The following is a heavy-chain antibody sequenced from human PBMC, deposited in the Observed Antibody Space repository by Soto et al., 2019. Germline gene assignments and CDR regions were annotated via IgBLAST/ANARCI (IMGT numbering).Heavy chain of an antibody. D-gene: IGHD6-6*01. Sequence: KTSETLSLTCTVSGGSISSSSYYWGWIRQPPGKGLGWIGSIYYSGSTYYNPSLKSRVTISVDTSKNQFSLKLSSVTAADTAVYYCARLGGIAARPFYYYYGMDVWGQGTTVTVSS. CDR2: IYYSGST. CDR1: GGSISSSSYY. CDR3: ARLGGIAARPFYYYYGMDV. J-gene: IGHJ6*02. V-gene: IGHV4-39*01.